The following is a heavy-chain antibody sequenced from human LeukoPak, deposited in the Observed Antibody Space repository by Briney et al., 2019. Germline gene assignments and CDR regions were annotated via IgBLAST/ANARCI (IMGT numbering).Heavy chain of an antibody. CDR2: IYYSGST. D-gene: IGHD5-12*01. J-gene: IGHJ6*03. CDR3: ARGIHIVAFYYYMDV. Sequence: SETLSLTCTVSGGSISSYYWSWIRQPPGKGLEWIGYIYYSGSTNYNPSLKSRVTISVDTSKNQFSLKLSSVTAADTAVYYCARGIHIVAFYYYMDVWGKGTTVTVSS. CDR1: GGSISSYY. V-gene: IGHV4-59*01.